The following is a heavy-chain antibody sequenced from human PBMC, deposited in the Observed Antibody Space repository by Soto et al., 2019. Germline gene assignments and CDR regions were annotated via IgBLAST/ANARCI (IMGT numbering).Heavy chain of an antibody. D-gene: IGHD6-19*01. J-gene: IGHJ4*02. CDR1: GFTFSSYA. CDR2: ISGSGGST. Sequence: PGGSLRLSCAVSGFTFSSYAMSWVRQAPGKGLEWVSAISGSGGSTYYADSVKGRFTVSRDNSKNTLYLQMNSLRAEDTAVYYCAKDRKQWLVLGYFDYWGQGTLVTVSS. V-gene: IGHV3-23*01. CDR3: AKDRKQWLVLGYFDY.